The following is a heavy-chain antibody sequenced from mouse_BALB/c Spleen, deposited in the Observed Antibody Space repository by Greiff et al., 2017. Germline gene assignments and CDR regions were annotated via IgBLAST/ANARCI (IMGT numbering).Heavy chain of an antibody. CDR2: ISSGGSYT. Sequence: EVMLVESGGDLVKPGGSLKLSCAASGFTFSSYGMSWVRQTPDKRLEWVATISSGGSYTYYPDSVKGRFTISRDNAKNTLYLQMSSLKSEDTAMYYCAILYCGNYAYWGQGTLVTVSA. D-gene: IGHD2-1*01. CDR1: GFTFSSYG. J-gene: IGHJ3*01. V-gene: IGHV5-6*01. CDR3: AILYCGNYAY.